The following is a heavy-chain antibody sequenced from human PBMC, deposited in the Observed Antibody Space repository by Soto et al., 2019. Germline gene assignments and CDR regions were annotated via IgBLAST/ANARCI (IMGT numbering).Heavy chain of an antibody. CDR1: GGSISSSNW. D-gene: IGHD2-15*01. CDR2: IYHSGST. CDR3: AGLQGYCSGGSCYYYYYGTDV. V-gene: IGHV4-4*02. J-gene: IGHJ6*02. Sequence: QVQLQESGPGLVKPSGTLSLTCAVSGGSISSSNWWSWVRQPPGKGLEWIGEIYHSGSTNYNPSLKSRVTISVDKSKNQFSLKLSSVTAADTAVYYCAGLQGYCSGGSCYYYYYGTDVWGQGTTVTVSS.